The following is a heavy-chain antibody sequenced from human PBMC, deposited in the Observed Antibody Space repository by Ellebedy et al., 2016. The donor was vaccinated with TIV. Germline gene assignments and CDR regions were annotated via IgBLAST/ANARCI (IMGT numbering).Heavy chain of an antibody. CDR1: GFTFSRYS. J-gene: IGHJ3*02. CDR3: ARDMGWGNERVNDALDI. V-gene: IGHV3-48*04. Sequence: GGSLRLSCAASGFTFSRYSMNWVRQAPGKGLEWVSYISGSSFSTYYADSVKGRFSVSRDNAKNSLYLQVNSLRVEDTAVYYCARDMGWGNERVNDALDIWGQGTMVTVSA. D-gene: IGHD7-27*01. CDR2: ISGSSFST.